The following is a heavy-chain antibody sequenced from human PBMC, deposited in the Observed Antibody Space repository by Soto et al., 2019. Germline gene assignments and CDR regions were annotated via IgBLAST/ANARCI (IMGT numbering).Heavy chain of an antibody. CDR3: AYLPCSGGSCYWFSFSGMDV. Sequence: QITLKESGPTLVKPTQTLTLTCTFSGFSLSTSGVGVAWIRQPPGKALEWLALIYWDDDKRYRPSLESRLTXTTDTSKNQVVLTMTHMDSVDTATYYCAYLPCSGGSCYWFSFSGMDVWGQGTTVTVSS. V-gene: IGHV2-5*02. CDR2: IYWDDDK. D-gene: IGHD2-15*01. J-gene: IGHJ6*02. CDR1: GFSLSTSGVG.